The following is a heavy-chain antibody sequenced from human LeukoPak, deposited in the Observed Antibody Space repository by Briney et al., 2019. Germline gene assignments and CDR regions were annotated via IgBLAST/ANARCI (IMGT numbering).Heavy chain of an antibody. D-gene: IGHD6-19*01. V-gene: IGHV4-39*07. CDR2: IYYSGST. Sequence: KPSETLSLTCTVSGGSISSSSYYWGWIRQPPGKGLEWIGSIYYSGSTYYNPSLKSRVTISVDTSKNQFSLKLSSVTAADTAVYYCARDYDVGSGWSHAAFDIWGQGTMVTVSS. CDR3: ARDYDVGSGWSHAAFDI. J-gene: IGHJ3*02. CDR1: GGSISSSSYY.